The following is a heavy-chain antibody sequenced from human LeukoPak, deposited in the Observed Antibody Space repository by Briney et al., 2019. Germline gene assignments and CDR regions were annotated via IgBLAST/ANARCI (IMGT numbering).Heavy chain of an antibody. CDR3: TSLDKAAASDY. V-gene: IGHV3-73*01. CDR2: IRNKANSYAT. D-gene: IGHD6-13*01. J-gene: IGHJ4*02. Sequence: PGGSLRLSCAASGLSFSGSAVHWVRQASGKGLEWVGRIRNKANSYATAYAPSVKGRFTVSRDDSKNTAYLQMNSLKTEDTAVYYCTSLDKAAASDYWGQGTLVTVSS. CDR1: GLSFSGSA.